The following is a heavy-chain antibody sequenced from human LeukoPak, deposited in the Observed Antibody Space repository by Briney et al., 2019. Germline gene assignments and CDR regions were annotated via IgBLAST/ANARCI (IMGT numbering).Heavy chain of an antibody. J-gene: IGHJ5*02. D-gene: IGHD6-13*01. V-gene: IGHV1-58*01. Sequence: GTSVKVSCKASGFTFTSRSAVQWVRQARGQRLEWIGWIVVDSDNTNYAENFQERVTITRDMSASTSSMELSSLRSEDTAVYFCAAPYTSSWFDLWGQGTLVTVSS. CDR3: AAPYTSSWFDL. CDR2: IVVDSDNT. CDR1: GFTFTSRSA.